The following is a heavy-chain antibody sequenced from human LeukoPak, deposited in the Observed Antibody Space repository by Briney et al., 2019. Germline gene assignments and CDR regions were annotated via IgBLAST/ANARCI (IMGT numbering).Heavy chain of an antibody. CDR3: ASRPWGYCSGGSCYGGVFY. J-gene: IGHJ4*02. D-gene: IGHD2-15*01. V-gene: IGHV4-30-4*01. CDR2: IYYSGST. Sequence: PSETLSLTCTVSGGSINSGDYYWNWIRQPPGKGLEWIGLIYYSGSTFYNPSLKSRVTILADTSKNQFSLKLKSVTAADTAVYYCASRPWGYCSGGSCYGGVFYWGQGTLVAVSS. CDR1: GGSINSGDYY.